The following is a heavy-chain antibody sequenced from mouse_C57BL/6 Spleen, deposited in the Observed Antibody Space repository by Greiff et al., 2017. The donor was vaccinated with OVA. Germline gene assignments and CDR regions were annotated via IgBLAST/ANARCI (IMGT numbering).Heavy chain of an antibody. V-gene: IGHV8-5*01. CDR3: AQIIPYYAMDY. CDR1: GFSLSTSNMG. CDR2: IWWNDDT. J-gene: IGHJ4*01. Sequence: QVTLKESGPGILQPSQTLSLTCSFSGFSLSTSNMGIGWLRQPSGKGLEWLAHIWWNDDTYYNPSLKSRLTISENTSNNQEFLKITSVDTANTATYYGAQIIPYYAMDYWGQGTSVTVSS.